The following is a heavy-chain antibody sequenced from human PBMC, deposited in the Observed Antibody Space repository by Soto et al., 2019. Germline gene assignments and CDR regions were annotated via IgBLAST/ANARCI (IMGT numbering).Heavy chain of an antibody. J-gene: IGHJ4*01. V-gene: IGHV3-23*01. CDR3: AKVLSAVTTNDLDY. D-gene: IGHD4-17*01. CDR2: ISGSGGST. Sequence: PGGSLRLSCAASGFTFSSYAMSWVRQAPGKGLEWVSAISGSGGSTYYADSVKGRFTISRDNSKNTLYLQMNILRAEDTAVYYCAKVLSAVTTNDLDYWGQEPWSPSPQ. CDR1: GFTFSSYA.